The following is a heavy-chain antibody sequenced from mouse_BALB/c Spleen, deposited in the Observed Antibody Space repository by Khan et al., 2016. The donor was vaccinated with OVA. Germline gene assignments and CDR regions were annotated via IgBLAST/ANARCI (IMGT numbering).Heavy chain of an antibody. Sequence: VQLQESGAELAKPGASVKMSCKASGYTFINYWMNWVKQRPGQGLEWLGYINPTTGYTEYNQKFKDKATLTADKSSSTAHMQLSSLTSEDSAVYYCARRGLRWDFDYWGQGTTLTVSS. D-gene: IGHD1-1*01. CDR3: ARRGLRWDFDY. CDR1: GYTFINYW. V-gene: IGHV1-7*01. CDR2: INPTTGYT. J-gene: IGHJ2*01.